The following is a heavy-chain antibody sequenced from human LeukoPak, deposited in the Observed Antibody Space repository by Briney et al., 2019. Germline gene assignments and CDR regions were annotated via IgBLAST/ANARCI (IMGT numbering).Heavy chain of an antibody. D-gene: IGHD3-3*01. Sequence: PSETLSLTCTVSGDSISSSNYYWGWIRQPPGTGLEWIGNIYYSGSTYYNPSLKSRVTISVDTSKNQFSLKLSSVTAADTAVYYCAGGFWSGYYKPHPFDYWGQGTLVTVSS. CDR1: GDSISSSNYY. CDR2: IYYSGST. CDR3: AGGFWSGYYKPHPFDY. V-gene: IGHV4-39*07. J-gene: IGHJ4*02.